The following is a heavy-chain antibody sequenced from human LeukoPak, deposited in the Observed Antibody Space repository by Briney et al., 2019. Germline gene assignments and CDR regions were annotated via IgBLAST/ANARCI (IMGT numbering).Heavy chain of an antibody. J-gene: IGHJ1*01. CDR1: GYPFTNYW. CDR2: IYPGDSDT. D-gene: IGHD3-16*01. CDR3: ARHTGEGSHFQH. V-gene: IGHV5-51*01. Sequence: GESLKISCKASGYPFTNYWISWVRQVPGKGLEWMGIIYPGDSDTRYSPSFRGQVIISADKSIRTAYLQWTSLKASDTAMYYCARHTGEGSHFQHWGQGSLVTVSS.